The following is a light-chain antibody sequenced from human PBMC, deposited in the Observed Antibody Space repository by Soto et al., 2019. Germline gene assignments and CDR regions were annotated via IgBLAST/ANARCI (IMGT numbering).Light chain of an antibody. V-gene: IGLV1-44*01. Sequence: QSVLTQPPSASGTPGQTVTISWSGSTSNIGSNAVHWYQHLPGTAPKLLMYSNNQRPSGVRDRFSGFKSDTSASLAISGLQSEDEAEYYCAAWDDSLNGPVFGGGTKLTVL. J-gene: IGLJ3*02. CDR2: SNN. CDR3: AAWDDSLNGPV. CDR1: TSNIGSNA.